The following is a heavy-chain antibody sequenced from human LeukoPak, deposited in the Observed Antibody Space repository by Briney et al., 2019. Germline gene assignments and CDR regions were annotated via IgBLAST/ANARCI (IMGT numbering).Heavy chain of an antibody. V-gene: IGHV3-33*01. CDR1: GFTFSSYG. D-gene: IGHD6-6*01. J-gene: IGHJ6*02. Sequence: PGGSLRLSCAASGFTFSSYGMHWVRQAPGKGLEWVAVIWYDGSNKYYADSVKGRFTISRDNSKNTLYLQMNSLRAEDTAVYYCARDMLPLPYSSSSQYYYYGMDVWGQGTTVTVSS. CDR2: IWYDGSNK. CDR3: ARDMLPLPYSSSSQYYYYGMDV.